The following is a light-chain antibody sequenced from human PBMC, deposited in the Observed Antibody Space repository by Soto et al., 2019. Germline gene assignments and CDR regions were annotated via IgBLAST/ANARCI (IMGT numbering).Light chain of an antibody. CDR3: AAWDDSLNGHVV. CDR1: NSDIGNYNY. Sequence: QSALTQPRSVSGSPGQSVTISCTGTNSDIGNYNYVSWYQQHPGKAPKVMIYDVSKRPSGVPDRFSGSKSGTSASLAISGLQSEDEADYYCAAWDDSLNGHVVFGGGTKLTVL. CDR2: DVS. V-gene: IGLV2-11*01. J-gene: IGLJ2*01.